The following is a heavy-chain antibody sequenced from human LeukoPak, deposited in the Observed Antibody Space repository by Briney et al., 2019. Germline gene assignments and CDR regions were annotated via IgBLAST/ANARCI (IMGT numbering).Heavy chain of an antibody. D-gene: IGHD4-17*01. V-gene: IGHV3-23*01. CDR2: ISGSGVTT. CDR3: AKGRGLSYDYGVDY. J-gene: IGHJ4*02. Sequence: GGSLRLSCAASGFTFSNYGMSWVRQAPGKGLEWVSAISGSGVTTYYADSVKGRFTISRDNSKHTLYLQMNSLRAEDMALYYCAKGRGLSYDYGVDYWGQGTLVTVSS. CDR1: GFTFSNYG.